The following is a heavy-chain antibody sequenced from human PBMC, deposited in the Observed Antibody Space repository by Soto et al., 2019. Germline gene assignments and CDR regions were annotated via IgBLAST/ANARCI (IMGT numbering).Heavy chain of an antibody. Sequence: EVQLVQSGAEVKKPGESLKISCKGSGYSFTSYWIGWVRQMPGKGLEWMGIIYPGDSDTRYSPSLQGQVTISADKSISTAYLQWSSLKASDTAMYYCARQYYDSSGYYYFDYWGQGTLVTVSS. CDR2: IYPGDSDT. CDR3: ARQYYDSSGYYYFDY. D-gene: IGHD3-22*01. CDR1: GYSFTSYW. J-gene: IGHJ4*02. V-gene: IGHV5-51*01.